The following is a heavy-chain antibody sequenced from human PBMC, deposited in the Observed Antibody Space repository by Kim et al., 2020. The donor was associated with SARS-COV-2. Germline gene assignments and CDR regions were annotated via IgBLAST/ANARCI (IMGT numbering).Heavy chain of an antibody. J-gene: IGHJ6*02. D-gene: IGHD6-19*01. Sequence: GGSLRLSCAASGFTFSSYGMHWVRQAPGKGLEWVAVIWYDGSNKYYRDSVKGRCTISRDNSKNTLYLQIDSLRAEDTAVYYCVRCPRIAVAGTSGFGMDVWGQAT. CDR1: GFTFSSYG. CDR3: VRCPRIAVAGTSGFGMDV. CDR2: IWYDGSNK. V-gene: IGHV3-33*01.